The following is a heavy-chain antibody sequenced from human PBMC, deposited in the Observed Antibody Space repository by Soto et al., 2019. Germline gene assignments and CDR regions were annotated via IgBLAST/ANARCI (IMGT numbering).Heavy chain of an antibody. J-gene: IGHJ4*02. V-gene: IGHV3-9*01. D-gene: IGHD6-19*01. Sequence: GGSLRLSCAASGFTFDDYAMHWVRQAPGKGLEWVSSLTWNSGKIDYADSVKGRFTISRDNAKNSQYLQMNSLRPDDTALYYCAKDRVRGIAVAGYYFDYWGQGTLVTVSS. CDR3: AKDRVRGIAVAGYYFDY. CDR1: GFTFDDYA. CDR2: LTWNSGKI.